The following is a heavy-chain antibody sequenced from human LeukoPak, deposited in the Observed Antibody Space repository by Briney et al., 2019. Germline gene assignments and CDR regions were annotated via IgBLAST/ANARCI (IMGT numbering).Heavy chain of an antibody. CDR1: GGSISSNNYY. CDR2: INYSGRT. V-gene: IGHV4-39*01. Sequence: SSETLSLTCTVSGGSISSNNYYWGWIRQPPGKGLEWIGSINYSGRTSYNPSLRSRVTISVDTSKNQFSLRLSSVTAADTAVFYCASVNSGYDYAVDYWGRGTLVTVSP. CDR3: ASVNSGYDYAVDY. J-gene: IGHJ4*02. D-gene: IGHD5-12*01.